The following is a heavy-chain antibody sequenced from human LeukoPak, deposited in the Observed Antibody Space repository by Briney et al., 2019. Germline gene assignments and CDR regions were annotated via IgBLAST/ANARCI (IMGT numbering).Heavy chain of an antibody. J-gene: IGHJ4*02. CDR1: GYSISSGYY. Sequence: SETLSLTCTVSGYSISSGYYWGWIRQPPGKGLEWIGSIYHSGSTHYNPSLKSRVTISVDTSKNQFSLKLSSVTAADTAVYYCAGRSYYYGSGSHPAYYFDYWGQGTLVTVSS. CDR3: AGRSYYYGSGSHPAYYFDY. D-gene: IGHD3-10*01. V-gene: IGHV4-38-2*02. CDR2: IYHSGST.